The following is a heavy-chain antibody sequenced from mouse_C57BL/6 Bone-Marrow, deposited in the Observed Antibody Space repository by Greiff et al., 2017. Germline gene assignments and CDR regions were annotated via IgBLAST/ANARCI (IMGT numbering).Heavy chain of an antibody. V-gene: IGHV10-1*01. CDR3: VRHDDYDPFYYYAMDY. CDR1: GFSFNTYA. CDR2: IRSKSNNYAT. Sequence: EVHLVESGGGLVQPKGSLKLSCAASGFSFNTYAMNWVRQAPGKGLEWVSRIRSKSNNYATYYADSVKDRFTISRDDSESMLYLQMNNLKTEDTAMYYCVRHDDYDPFYYYAMDYWGQGTSVTVSS. D-gene: IGHD2-4*01. J-gene: IGHJ4*01.